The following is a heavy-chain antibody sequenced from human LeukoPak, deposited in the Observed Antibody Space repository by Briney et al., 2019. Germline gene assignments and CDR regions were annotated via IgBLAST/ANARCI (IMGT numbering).Heavy chain of an antibody. CDR1: GFTFSSFG. Sequence: PGGSLRLSCAASGFTFSSFGMHWVRPAPGKGLEWVANIKQDGSEKYYVDSVKGRFTISRDNAKNSLYLQMNSLRAEDTAVYYCAGGYYYDSSGYYWAYWGQGTLVSVSS. V-gene: IGHV3-7*05. J-gene: IGHJ4*02. CDR2: IKQDGSEK. CDR3: AGGYYYDSSGYYWAY. D-gene: IGHD3-22*01.